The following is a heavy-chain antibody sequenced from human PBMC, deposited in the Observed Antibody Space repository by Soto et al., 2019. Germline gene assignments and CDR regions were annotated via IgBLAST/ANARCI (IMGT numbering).Heavy chain of an antibody. CDR3: ARGQRFSDWFDP. J-gene: IGHJ5*02. V-gene: IGHV4-34*01. Sequence: NPSETLSLTCAVYGGSFSGYYWSWIRQPPGKGLEWIGEIDHSGSTHYNPSLKSRVTISLDTSKNQLSLRLLSVTDADTAVYYCARGQRFSDWFDPWGQGTLVTVSS. CDR1: GGSFSGYY. CDR2: IDHSGST. D-gene: IGHD3-3*01.